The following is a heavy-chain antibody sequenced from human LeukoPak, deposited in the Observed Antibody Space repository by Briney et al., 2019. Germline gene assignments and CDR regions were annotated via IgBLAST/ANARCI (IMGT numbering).Heavy chain of an antibody. D-gene: IGHD3-10*01. V-gene: IGHV4-61*02. J-gene: IGHJ6*03. CDR3: AREITMVRGVIKNYYYYYMDV. CDR2: IYTSGST. Sequence: SETLSLTCTVSSGPISSGSYYWSWIRQPAGKGLEWIGRIYTSGSTNYNPSLKSRVTMSVDTSKNQFSLKLSSVTAADTAVYYCAREITMVRGVIKNYYYYYMDVWGKGTTVTVSS. CDR1: SGPISSGSYY.